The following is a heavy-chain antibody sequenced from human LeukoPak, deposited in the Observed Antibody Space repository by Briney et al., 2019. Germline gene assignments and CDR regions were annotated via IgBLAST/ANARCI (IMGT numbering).Heavy chain of an antibody. CDR2: ISGSGGST. CDR3: AKDFLTTVVTHYDY. CDR1: GFTFSSYG. D-gene: IGHD4-23*01. V-gene: IGHV3-23*01. Sequence: GGSLRLSCAASGFTFSSYGMSWVRQAPGKGLEWVSAISGSGGSTYYADSVKGRFTISRDNSKNTLYLQMNSLRAEDTAVYYCAKDFLTTVVTHYDYWGQGTLVTVSS. J-gene: IGHJ4*02.